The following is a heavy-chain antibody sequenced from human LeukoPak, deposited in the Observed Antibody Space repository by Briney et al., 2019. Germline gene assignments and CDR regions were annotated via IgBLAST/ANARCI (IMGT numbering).Heavy chain of an antibody. Sequence: GGSLRLSCAASGFTFGDYYMSWIRQAPGKGLEWVSYISSSGSTIYYADSVKGRFTISRDNAKNSLYLQMNSLRAEDTAVYYCARDGFWSDYYYYGMDVWGQGTTVTVSS. CDR1: GFTFGDYY. CDR2: ISSSGSTI. V-gene: IGHV3-11*01. CDR3: ARDGFWSDYYYYGMDV. D-gene: IGHD3-3*01. J-gene: IGHJ6*02.